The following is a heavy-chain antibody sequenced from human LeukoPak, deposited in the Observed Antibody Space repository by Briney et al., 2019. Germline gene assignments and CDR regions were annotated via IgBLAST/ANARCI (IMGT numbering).Heavy chain of an antibody. CDR1: GGSISSYY. J-gene: IGHJ3*02. CDR3: ARHRADDFWSGYYLGRIDAFDI. CDR2: IYTSGST. V-gene: IGHV4-4*07. Sequence: SETLSLTCTVPGGSISSYYWSWIRQPAGKGLEWIGRIYTSGSTNYNPSLKSRVTMSVDTSKNQFSLKLSSVTAADTAVYYCARHRADDFWSGYYLGRIDAFDIWGQGTMVTVSS. D-gene: IGHD3-3*01.